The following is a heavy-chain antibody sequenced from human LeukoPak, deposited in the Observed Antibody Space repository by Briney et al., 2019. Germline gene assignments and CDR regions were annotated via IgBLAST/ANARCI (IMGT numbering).Heavy chain of an antibody. D-gene: IGHD3-10*01. V-gene: IGHV3-23*01. CDR1: GFTVSSNY. Sequence: GGSLRLSCAASGFTVSSNYMSWVRQAPGKGLEWVSAISGSGGSTYYADSVKGRFTISRDNSKNTLYLQMNSLRAEDTAVYYCAKDLYGSGSYYADYWGQGTLVTVSS. CDR3: AKDLYGSGSYYADY. CDR2: ISGSGGST. J-gene: IGHJ4*02.